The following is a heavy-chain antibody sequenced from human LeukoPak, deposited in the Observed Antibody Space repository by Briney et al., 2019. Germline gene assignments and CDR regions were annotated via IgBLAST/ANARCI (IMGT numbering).Heavy chain of an antibody. J-gene: IGHJ4*02. Sequence: PSETLSLTCTVSGGSISSSSYYWGWIRQPPGKGLEWIGSIYYSGSTYYNPSLKSRVTISVDTSKNQFSLKLSPVTAADTAVYYCARQEDDYVWGSYDYWGQGTLVTVSS. V-gene: IGHV4-39*01. D-gene: IGHD3-16*01. CDR2: IYYSGST. CDR3: ARQEDDYVWGSYDY. CDR1: GGSISSSSYY.